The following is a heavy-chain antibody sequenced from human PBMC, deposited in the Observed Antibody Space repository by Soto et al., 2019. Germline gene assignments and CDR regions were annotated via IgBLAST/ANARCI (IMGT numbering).Heavy chain of an antibody. Sequence: SVKVSCKASGGTFSSYAISWVRQAPGQGLEWMGGIIPIFGTANYAQKFQGRVTITADESTSTAYMELSSLRSEDTAVYYCASIVATIVGDYYYYGMDVWGQGTTVTVSS. V-gene: IGHV1-69*13. CDR3: ASIVATIVGDYYYYGMDV. D-gene: IGHD5-12*01. CDR1: GGTFSSYA. CDR2: IIPIFGTA. J-gene: IGHJ6*02.